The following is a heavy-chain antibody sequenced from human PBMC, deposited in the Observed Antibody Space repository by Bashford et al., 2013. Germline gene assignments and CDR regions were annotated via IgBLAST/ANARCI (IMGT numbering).Heavy chain of an antibody. D-gene: IGHD2-21*01. J-gene: IGHJ5*01. CDR1: GGSIRTSY. V-gene: IGHV4-59*08. CDR2: IYFNGNA. CDR3: ARGDCGVNCPGSNWFDS. Sequence: SETLSLTCAVSGGSIRTSYWSWIRQPPGRGLEWIGRIYFNGNANYNPEFGSRVSISIDTSNNEFALNLASVTAADTAIYYCARGDCGVNCPGSNWFDSWGQGRLVTVSS.